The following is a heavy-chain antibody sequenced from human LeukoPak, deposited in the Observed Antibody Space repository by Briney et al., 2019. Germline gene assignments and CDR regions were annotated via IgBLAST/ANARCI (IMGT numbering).Heavy chain of an antibody. Sequence: GGSLRLSCAASGFTFSSYEMNWVRQAPGKGLEGVSYIGVSGSTMYYAESVKGRFPISRDNAKNSLYLQMNSLRAEDTAVYYGARERYCSSTSCPHGDLDYWGQGTLVSVSS. CDR2: IGVSGSTM. CDR1: GFTFSSYE. J-gene: IGHJ4*02. D-gene: IGHD2-2*01. V-gene: IGHV3-48*03. CDR3: ARERYCSSTSCPHGDLDY.